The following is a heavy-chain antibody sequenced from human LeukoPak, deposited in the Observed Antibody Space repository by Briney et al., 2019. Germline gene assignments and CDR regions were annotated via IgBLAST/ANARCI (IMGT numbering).Heavy chain of an antibody. CDR2: IYYSGST. D-gene: IGHD6-19*01. Sequence: SETLSLTCTVSGGSISSYYWSWIRQPPGKGLEWIGYIYYSGSTNYNPSLKSRVTISVDKSKNQFSLKLTSVTAADTAVYYCATIAVAGYDWFDPWGQGTLATVSS. J-gene: IGHJ5*02. V-gene: IGHV4-59*12. CDR3: ATIAVAGYDWFDP. CDR1: GGSISSYY.